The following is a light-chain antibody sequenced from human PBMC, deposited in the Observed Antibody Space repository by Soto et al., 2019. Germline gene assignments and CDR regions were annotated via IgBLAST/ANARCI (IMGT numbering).Light chain of an antibody. CDR3: SSYTSSRTWV. CDR2: EVT. Sequence: QSVLTQPASVSGSPGQSITISCTGTSSDVGGYNHVSWYQQHPGKAPKFMNYEVTNRPSGVSNRFSGSKSDNTASLTISGLQAEDEADYYCSSYTSSRTWVFGGGTKLTVL. J-gene: IGLJ3*02. CDR1: SSDVGGYNH. V-gene: IGLV2-14*01.